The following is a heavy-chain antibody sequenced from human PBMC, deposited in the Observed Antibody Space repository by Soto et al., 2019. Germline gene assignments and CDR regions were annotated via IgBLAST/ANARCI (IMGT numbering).Heavy chain of an antibody. V-gene: IGHV1-24*01. CDR2: FDPEDGET. D-gene: IGHD3-3*01. Sequence: ASVKVSCKVSGYTLTELSMHWVRQAPGKGLEWMGGFDPEDGETIYAQKFQGRVTMTEDTSTDTAYMELSSLRSEDTAVYYCARAAGLPTIFGVVHPIGYYYYGMDVWGQGTTVTVSS. J-gene: IGHJ6*02. CDR3: ARAAGLPTIFGVVHPIGYYYYGMDV. CDR1: GYTLTELS.